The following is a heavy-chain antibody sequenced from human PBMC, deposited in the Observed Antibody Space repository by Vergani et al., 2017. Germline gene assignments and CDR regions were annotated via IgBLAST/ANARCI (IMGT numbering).Heavy chain of an antibody. J-gene: IGHJ4*02. Sequence: QVQLVESGGGVVQLGRSLRLSCAASGFTFSSYGMHWVRQAPGKGLEWVAVISYDGSNKYYADSVKGRFTISRDNSKNTLYLQMNSLRAEDTAVYYCAKPSGWYEAYYFDYWGQGTLVTVSS. CDR2: ISYDGSNK. V-gene: IGHV3-30*18. CDR1: GFTFSSYG. D-gene: IGHD6-19*01. CDR3: AKPSGWYEAYYFDY.